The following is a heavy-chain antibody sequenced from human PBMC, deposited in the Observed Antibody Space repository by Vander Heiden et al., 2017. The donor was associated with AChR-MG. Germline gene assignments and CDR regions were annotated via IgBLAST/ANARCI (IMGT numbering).Heavy chain of an antibody. Sequence: EVQVVESGGGLVQPGGSLRLSCTTSGFTFSTYWMSWVRQAPGKGLEWVANVKGDGGEKYYVDSVKGRFTISRDNTKSSLYLQMSSLRAEDTALYYCAASTGSRDYWGQGTLVTVSS. V-gene: IGHV3-7*01. CDR3: AASTGSRDY. J-gene: IGHJ4*02. CDR1: GFTFSTYW. D-gene: IGHD1-26*01. CDR2: VKGDGGEK.